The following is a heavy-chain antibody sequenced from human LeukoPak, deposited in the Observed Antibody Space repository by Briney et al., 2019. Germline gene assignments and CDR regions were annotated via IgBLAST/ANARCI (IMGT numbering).Heavy chain of an antibody. CDR3: ARDPDYGGAGDY. V-gene: IGHV1-2*02. D-gene: IGHD4-17*01. Sequence: ASVKVSCKASGYTFTAYYMHWVRQAPGQGLEWMGWINPNSGGTNYAQKFQGRVTMTRDTSISTAYMELSRLRSDDTAVYYCARDPDYGGAGDYWGQGTLVTVSS. CDR1: GYTFTAYY. J-gene: IGHJ4*02. CDR2: INPNSGGT.